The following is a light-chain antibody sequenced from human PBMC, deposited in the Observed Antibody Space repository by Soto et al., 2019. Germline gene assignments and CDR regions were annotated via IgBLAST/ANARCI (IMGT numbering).Light chain of an antibody. J-gene: IGLJ1*01. CDR3: NSYTRSSTRV. Sequence: QSVLTQPASVSGSPGQSITISCTGTSSDVGGYSCVSWYQHHPGTAPKLMIYEVSDRPSGVSNRLSGSRSGNTPSLTIAGLQSGDDGDYYCNSYTRSSTRVFGTRTKVTVL. CDR1: SSDVGGYSC. V-gene: IGLV2-14*01. CDR2: EVS.